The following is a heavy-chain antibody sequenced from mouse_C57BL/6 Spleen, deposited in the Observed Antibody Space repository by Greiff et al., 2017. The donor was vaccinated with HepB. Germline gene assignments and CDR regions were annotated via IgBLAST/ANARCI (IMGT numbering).Heavy chain of an antibody. Sequence: QVQLKQSGAELVKPGASVKMSCKASGYTFTTYPIEWMKQNHGKSLEWIGNFHPYNDDTKYNEKFKGKATLTVEKSSSTVYLELSRLTSDDSAVYYCAIYYDYGGYFDVWGTGTTVTVSS. J-gene: IGHJ1*03. CDR3: AIYYDYGGYFDV. D-gene: IGHD2-4*01. CDR2: FHPYNDDT. V-gene: IGHV1-47*01. CDR1: GYTFTTYP.